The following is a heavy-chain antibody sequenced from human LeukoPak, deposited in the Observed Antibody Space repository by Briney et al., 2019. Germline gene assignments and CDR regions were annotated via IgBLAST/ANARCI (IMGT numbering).Heavy chain of an antibody. CDR2: ISAYNGNT. CDR1: GYTFTSYG. J-gene: IGHJ4*02. D-gene: IGHD4-23*01. V-gene: IGHV1-18*01. Sequence: ASVKVSCKASGYTFTSYGISWVRQAPGQGLEWMGWISAYNGNTNYAQKFQGRVTMTRDTSTSTVYMELSSLRFEDTAVYYCATANYGGNSYFAYWGQGTLVTVSS. CDR3: ATANYGGNSYFAY.